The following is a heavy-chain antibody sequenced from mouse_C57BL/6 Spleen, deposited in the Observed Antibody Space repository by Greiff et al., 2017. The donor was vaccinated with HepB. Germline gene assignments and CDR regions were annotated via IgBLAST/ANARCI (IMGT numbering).Heavy chain of an antibody. J-gene: IGHJ2*01. CDR3: AYGLYYFDY. CDR2: ISYDGSN. CDR1: GYSITSGYY. D-gene: IGHD1-1*02. Sequence: EVKLQESGPGLVKPSQSLSLTCSVTGYSITSGYYWNWIRQFPGNKLEWMGYISYDGSNNYNPSLKNRISITRDTSKNQFFLKLNSVTTEDTATYYCAYGLYYFDYWGQGTTLTVSS. V-gene: IGHV3-6*01.